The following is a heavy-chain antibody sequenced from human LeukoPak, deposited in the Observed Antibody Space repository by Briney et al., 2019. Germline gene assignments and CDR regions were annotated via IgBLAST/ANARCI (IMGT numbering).Heavy chain of an antibody. J-gene: IGHJ6*03. Sequence: SETLSLTCTVSGGSISSYYWSWIRQPPGKGLEWIGYIYFSGSTNYNPSLRSRVTISVDTSKNQFSLKLSSVTAADTAVYYCAREAPTVTSLGYYYYMDVWGKGTTVTVSS. CDR3: AREAPTVTSLGYYYYMDV. CDR2: IYFSGST. V-gene: IGHV4-59*01. D-gene: IGHD4-17*01. CDR1: GGSISSYY.